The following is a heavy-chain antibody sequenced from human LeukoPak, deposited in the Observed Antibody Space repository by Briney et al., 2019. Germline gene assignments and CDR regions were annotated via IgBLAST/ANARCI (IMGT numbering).Heavy chain of an antibody. Sequence: GRSLRLSCAASGFTFSDYYMSWIRQAPGKGLEWVSYISSSGSTIYYADSVKGRFTISRDNAKNSLYLQMNSLRAEDTAVYYCARVDYSNYVDAFDIWGQGTMVTVSS. CDR2: ISSSGSTI. V-gene: IGHV3-11*04. CDR1: GFTFSDYY. D-gene: IGHD4-11*01. J-gene: IGHJ3*02. CDR3: ARVDYSNYVDAFDI.